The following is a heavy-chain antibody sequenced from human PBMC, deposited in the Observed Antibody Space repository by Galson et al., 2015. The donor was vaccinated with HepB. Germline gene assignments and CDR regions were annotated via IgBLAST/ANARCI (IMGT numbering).Heavy chain of an antibody. CDR1: GFTFSGYT. J-gene: IGHJ4*02. V-gene: IGHV3-23*01. CDR3: ARGWYHFDN. Sequence: SLRLSCVASGFTFSGYTMSWVRQAPGKGLEWVSAISGAGGDAYYADSVKGRFTISRDNAKKMLYLQMNSLRAEDTAVYFCARGWYHFDNWGQGTLVSVSA. D-gene: IGHD6-13*01. CDR2: ISGAGGDA.